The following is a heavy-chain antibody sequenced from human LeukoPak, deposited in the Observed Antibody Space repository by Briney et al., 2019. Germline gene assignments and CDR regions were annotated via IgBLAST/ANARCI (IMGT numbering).Heavy chain of an antibody. CDR3: VRGYSFGPYGMDV. D-gene: IGHD2-15*01. CDR1: GFTFTNYA. J-gene: IGHJ6*02. Sequence: GGSLRLSCAASGFTFTNYALHWVRQAPGKGLEYVSAISDSGGSTYYADSVKGRFTISRDNSKNTLYLQMSSLRAEDTAVYFCVRGYSFGPYGMDVWGQGTTVTVSS. CDR2: ISDSGGST. V-gene: IGHV3-64D*09.